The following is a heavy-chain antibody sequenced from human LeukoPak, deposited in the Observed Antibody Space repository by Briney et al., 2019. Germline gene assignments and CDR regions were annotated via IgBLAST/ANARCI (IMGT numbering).Heavy chain of an antibody. D-gene: IGHD1-26*01. CDR1: GYIFTNYY. Sequence: GASVKVSCKAPGYIFTNYYKYCVRQAPGQGLEWMGGIIPIFGTANYAQKFQGRVTITADESTSTAYMELSSLRSEDTAVYYCARSSGAGYYYYGMDVWGQGTTVTVSS. J-gene: IGHJ6*02. V-gene: IGHV1-69*13. CDR3: ARSSGAGYYYYGMDV. CDR2: IIPIFGTA.